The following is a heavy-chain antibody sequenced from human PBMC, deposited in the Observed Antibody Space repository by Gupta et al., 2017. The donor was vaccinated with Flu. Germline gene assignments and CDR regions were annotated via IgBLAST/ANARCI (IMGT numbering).Heavy chain of an antibody. CDR3: AKIDFGGNSGLVDY. CDR1: GYTFTGSY. CDR2: INPHSGGT. D-gene: IGHD4-23*01. V-gene: IGHV1-2*02. Sequence: QVQLVQSGAEVKKPGASVKVSCKASGYTFTGSYLHWVRQAPGQGLEWMGWINPHSGGTDYAQKFKGRVTLTRDSAISTAYMEVTRLRSDDTAIYFCAKIDFGGNSGLVDYWGQGTLVTVSS. J-gene: IGHJ4*02.